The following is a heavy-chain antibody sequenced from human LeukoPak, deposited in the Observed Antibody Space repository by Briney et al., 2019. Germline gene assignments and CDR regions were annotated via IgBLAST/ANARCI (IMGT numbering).Heavy chain of an antibody. CDR2: ISSSGSTI. CDR3: ARDLEDGGYKPFYYYYYMDV. CDR1: GFTFSDYY. Sequence: PGGSLRLSCAASGFTFSDYYMSWIRQAPGKGLEWVSYISSSGSTIYYADSVKGRFTISRDNAKTSLYLQMNSLRAEDTAVYYCARDLEDGGYKPFYYYYYMDVWGKGTTVTVSS. J-gene: IGHJ6*03. D-gene: IGHD5-24*01. V-gene: IGHV3-11*04.